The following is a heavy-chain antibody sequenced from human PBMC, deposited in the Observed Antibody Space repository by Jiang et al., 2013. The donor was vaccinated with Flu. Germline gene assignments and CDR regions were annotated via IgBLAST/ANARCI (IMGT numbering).Heavy chain of an antibody. D-gene: IGHD1-7*01. CDR3: AKSPNWNYDNWFDP. V-gene: IGHV3-23*01. Sequence: LEWVSAISGSGGSTYYADSVKGRFTISRDNSKNTLYLQMNSLRAEDTAVYYCAKSPNWNYDNWFDPWGQGTLVTVSS. CDR2: ISGSGGST. J-gene: IGHJ5*02.